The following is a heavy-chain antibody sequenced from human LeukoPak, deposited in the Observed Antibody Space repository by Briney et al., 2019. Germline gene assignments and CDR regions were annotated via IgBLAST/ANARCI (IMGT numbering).Heavy chain of an antibody. CDR2: IYYSGST. CDR3: ARVGYYYDSSGYYYYYYYMDV. J-gene: IGHJ6*03. V-gene: IGHV4-59*01. Sequence: SETLSLTCTVSGGSISSYCWSWIRQPPGKGLEWIGYIYYSGSTNYNPSLKSRVTISVDTSKNQFSLKLSSVTAADTAVYYCARVGYYYDSSGYYYYYYYMDVWGKGTTVTVSS. D-gene: IGHD3-22*01. CDR1: GGSISSYC.